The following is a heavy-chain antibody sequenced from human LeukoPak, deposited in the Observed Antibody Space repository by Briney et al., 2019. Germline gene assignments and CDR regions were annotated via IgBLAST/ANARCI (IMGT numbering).Heavy chain of an antibody. D-gene: IGHD2-15*01. Sequence: PGGSLRLSCATSGFTFIDYAMSWVRHAPGKGLEWVGFIRSKAHGGTTEYAASVKGRFTILRDDSKGLAYLQMNSLKTEDTVVYYCSRRRCSGGVCYFDYWGQGTLVTVSS. CDR3: SRRRCSGGVCYFDY. V-gene: IGHV3-49*04. CDR1: GFTFIDYA. CDR2: IRSKAHGGTT. J-gene: IGHJ4*02.